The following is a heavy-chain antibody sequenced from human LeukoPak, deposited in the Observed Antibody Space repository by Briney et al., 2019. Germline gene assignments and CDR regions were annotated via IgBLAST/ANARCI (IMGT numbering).Heavy chain of an antibody. V-gene: IGHV4-59*12. CDR1: GGSISSYY. Sequence: PSETLSLTCTVSGGSISSYYWSWIRQPPGKGLEWIGYIYYSGSTNYNPSLKSRVTISVDTSKNQFSLKLSSVTAADTAVYYCARPHDYGTPPFDYWGQGTLVTVSS. CDR3: ARPHDYGTPPFDY. J-gene: IGHJ4*02. CDR2: IYYSGST. D-gene: IGHD4-17*01.